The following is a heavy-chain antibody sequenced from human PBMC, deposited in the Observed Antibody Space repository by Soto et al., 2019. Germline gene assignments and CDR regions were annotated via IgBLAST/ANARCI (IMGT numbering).Heavy chain of an antibody. Sequence: ASVKVSCKASGFTFTSSAVQWVRQARGQRLEWIGWIVVGSGNTNYAQKFQERVTITRDMSTSTAYMELGSLRSEDTAVYYCAALCGGDCSYYFDYWGQGTLVTVSS. D-gene: IGHD2-21*02. CDR1: GFTFTSSA. J-gene: IGHJ4*02. CDR3: AALCGGDCSYYFDY. V-gene: IGHV1-58*01. CDR2: IVVGSGNT.